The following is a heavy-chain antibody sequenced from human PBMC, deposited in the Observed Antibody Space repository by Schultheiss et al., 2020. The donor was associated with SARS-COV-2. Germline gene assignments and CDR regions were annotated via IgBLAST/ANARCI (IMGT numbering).Heavy chain of an antibody. J-gene: IGHJ3*02. Sequence: GGSLRLSCAASGFTFSSYAMSWVRQAPGKGLEWVSAISGSGGSTYSADSVKGRFTISRDNSKNTLYLQMNSLRAEDTAVYYCARWPLLAGALGAFDIWGQGTMVTVSS. CDR1: GFTFSSYA. V-gene: IGHV3-23*01. D-gene: IGHD5-24*01. CDR2: ISGSGGST. CDR3: ARWPLLAGALGAFDI.